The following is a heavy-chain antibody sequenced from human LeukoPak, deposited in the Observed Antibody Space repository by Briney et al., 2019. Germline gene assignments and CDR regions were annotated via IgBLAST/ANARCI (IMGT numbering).Heavy chain of an antibody. J-gene: IGHJ6*03. V-gene: IGHV3-20*04. CDR1: GFTFSSYS. Sequence: GGSLRLSCAASGFTFSSYSMNWVRQAPGKGLEWVSGINWNGGSTVYADSVKGRFTISRDNAKNTLYLQMNSLRADDTAVYYCAKVSAMVIMNYYYYYMDVWGKGTTVTVSS. CDR2: INWNGGST. CDR3: AKVSAMVIMNYYYYYMDV. D-gene: IGHD5-18*01.